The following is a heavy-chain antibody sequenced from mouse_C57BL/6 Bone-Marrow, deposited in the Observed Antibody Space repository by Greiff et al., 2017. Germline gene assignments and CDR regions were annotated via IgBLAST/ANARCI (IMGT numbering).Heavy chain of an antibody. CDR3: ARYICWYFDY. V-gene: IGHV7-3*01. D-gene: IGHD6-5*01. Sequence: EVKLVESGGGLVQPGGSLSLSCAASGFTFTDYYMSWVRQTPGKALEWLGFISNKANGYTTEYSASVKGRFTISRDNSHSILYLQMNALIAEDGATYYCARYICWYFDYGGQGTTLTVSS. J-gene: IGHJ2*01. CDR2: ISNKANGYTT. CDR1: GFTFTDYY.